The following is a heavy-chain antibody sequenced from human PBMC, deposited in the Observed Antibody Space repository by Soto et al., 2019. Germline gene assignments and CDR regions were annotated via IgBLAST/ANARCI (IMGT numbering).Heavy chain of an antibody. D-gene: IGHD4-17*01. CDR1: GGTFSSYA. Sequence: QVQLVQSGAEVKKPGSSVKVSCKASGGTFSSYAISWVRQAPGQGLEWMGGIIPIFGTANYAQKFQGRVTITADESTSTAYMELSSLRSEVTAVYYCARDKRSVTQYRRSVSYFDFWGQGTLVTVSS. CDR2: IIPIFGTA. J-gene: IGHJ4*02. CDR3: ARDKRSVTQYRRSVSYFDF. V-gene: IGHV1-69*12.